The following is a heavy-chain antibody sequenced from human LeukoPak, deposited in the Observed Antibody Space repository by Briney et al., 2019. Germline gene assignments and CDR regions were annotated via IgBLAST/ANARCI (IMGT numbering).Heavy chain of an antibody. D-gene: IGHD3-10*01. CDR1: GGSISSYY. J-gene: IGHJ5*02. CDR2: IYYSGST. Sequence: PSETLSLTCAVSGGSISSYYWSWIRQPPGKGLEWIGYIYYSGSTNYNPSLKSRVTISVDTSKNQFSLKLSSVTAADTAVYYCAREGCYGSGDRFDPWGQGTLVTVSS. V-gene: IGHV4-59*01. CDR3: AREGCYGSGDRFDP.